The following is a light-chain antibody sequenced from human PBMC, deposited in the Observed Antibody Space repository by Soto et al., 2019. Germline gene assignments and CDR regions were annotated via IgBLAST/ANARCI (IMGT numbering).Light chain of an antibody. Sequence: IQVTQSPSSVSASIGDRVTITCRASQGISGWLAWYQQKPGKAPKLLIYAASSLQSEVPSRFSGSGSGTEFTLTITSLQPEGFATYYCQQVDSFPLSFGGGTKVEIK. V-gene: IGKV1-12*01. CDR3: QQVDSFPLS. CDR2: AAS. CDR1: QGISGW. J-gene: IGKJ4*01.